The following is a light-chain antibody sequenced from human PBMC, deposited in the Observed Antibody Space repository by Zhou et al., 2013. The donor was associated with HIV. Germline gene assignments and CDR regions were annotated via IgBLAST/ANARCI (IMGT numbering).Light chain of an antibody. CDR3: QKYNSAPWT. V-gene: IGKV1-27*01. Sequence: DIQMTQSPSSLSASVGDRVTITCRATQGISNYLAWYQQKPGRVPKLLIYAASTLQSGVPSRFSGSGSGSDFTLTISSLQPEDVATYYCQKYNSAPWTFGQGTKVEIK. CDR1: QGISNY. CDR2: AAS. J-gene: IGKJ1*01.